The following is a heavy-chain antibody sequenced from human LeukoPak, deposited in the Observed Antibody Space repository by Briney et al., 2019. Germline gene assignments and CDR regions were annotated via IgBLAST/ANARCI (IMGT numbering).Heavy chain of an antibody. Sequence: SVKVSCKASGGTFSSYAISWVRQAPGQWLEWMGRIIPILGIANYAQKFQGRVTITADKSTSTAYMELSSLRSEDTAVYYCARVGYSSRGYYFDYWGQGTLVTVSS. CDR1: GGTFSSYA. CDR2: IIPILGIA. J-gene: IGHJ4*02. D-gene: IGHD6-13*01. V-gene: IGHV1-69*04. CDR3: ARVGYSSRGYYFDY.